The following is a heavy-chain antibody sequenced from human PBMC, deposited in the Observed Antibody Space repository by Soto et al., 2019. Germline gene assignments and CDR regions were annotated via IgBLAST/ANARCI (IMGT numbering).Heavy chain of an antibody. Sequence: GGTIRCSCAPSGLTLSSYSMNGVRQAPGKGLEWVSSISSSSSYIYYADSVKGRLTLSRDNATNSLYLQMNSLRAEDTAVYYCARAPSTVVNIPDDGGQGTRGTVPQ. CDR1: GLTLSSYS. CDR2: ISSSSSYI. J-gene: IGHJ4*02. CDR3: ARAPSTVVNIPDD. D-gene: IGHD4-17*01. V-gene: IGHV3-21*01.